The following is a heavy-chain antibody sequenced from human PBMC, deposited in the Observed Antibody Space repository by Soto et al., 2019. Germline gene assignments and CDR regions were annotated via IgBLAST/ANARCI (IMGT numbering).Heavy chain of an antibody. CDR2: MNPNSGNT. V-gene: IGHV1-8*01. CDR1: GYTFTSHD. J-gene: IGHJ4*02. CDR3: AGWDYGYYARFDY. D-gene: IGHD4-17*01. Sequence: QVQLVQSGAEVKKSGASVKVSCKASGYTFTSHDINWVRQATGQGLEWMGWMNPNSGNTGYAQKFQGRVTMTRNTXIRTAYMELSSLRSEDTAVYYCAGWDYGYYARFDYWGQGTLVTVSS.